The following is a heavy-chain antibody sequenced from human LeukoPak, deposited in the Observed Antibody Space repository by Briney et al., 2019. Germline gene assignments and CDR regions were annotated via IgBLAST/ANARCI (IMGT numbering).Heavy chain of an antibody. CDR1: GFTFSSYA. Sequence: GGSLRLSCAASGFTFSSYAMHWVRQAPGKGLEYVSGISSNGGSTYYANSVKGRFTISRDNAKNSLYLQMNSLRAEDTAVYSCARGYYSGSGSYFDYWGQGTPVTVSS. CDR2: ISSNGGST. CDR3: ARGYYSGSGSYFDY. J-gene: IGHJ4*02. D-gene: IGHD3-10*01. V-gene: IGHV3-64*01.